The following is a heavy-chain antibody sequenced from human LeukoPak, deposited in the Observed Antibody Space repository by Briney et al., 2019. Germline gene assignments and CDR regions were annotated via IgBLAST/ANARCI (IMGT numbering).Heavy chain of an antibody. Sequence: PGTSLRLSCAASGFTFSSYAMSWVRQAPGKGLEWVSAISGSGGSTYYADSVKGRFTISRDNSKNTLYLQMNSLRAEDTAVYYCAKGGPPNRIAARLRGLWNWFDPWGQGTLVTVSS. J-gene: IGHJ5*02. CDR3: AKGGPPNRIAARLRGLWNWFDP. V-gene: IGHV3-23*01. CDR2: ISGSGGST. D-gene: IGHD6-6*01. CDR1: GFTFSSYA.